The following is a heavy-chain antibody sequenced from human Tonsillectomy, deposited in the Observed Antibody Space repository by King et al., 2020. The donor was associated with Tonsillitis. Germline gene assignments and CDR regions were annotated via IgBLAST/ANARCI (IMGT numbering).Heavy chain of an antibody. D-gene: IGHD3-3*01. J-gene: IGHJ5*02. CDR2: ISSSSSTI. CDR1: GFTFSSYS. V-gene: IGHV3-48*02. Sequence: VQLVESGGGLVQPGGSLRLSCAASGFTFSSYSMNWVRQAPGKGLEWVSYISSSSSTIYYADSVKGRFTISRDNAKNSLYLQMNSLRDEDTAVYYCAATRAGYDFWSGYYWFDPWGQGTLVTVSS. CDR3: AATRAGYDFWSGYYWFDP.